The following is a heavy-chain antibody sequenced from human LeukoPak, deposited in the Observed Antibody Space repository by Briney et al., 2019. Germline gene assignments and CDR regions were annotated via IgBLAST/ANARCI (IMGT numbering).Heavy chain of an antibody. V-gene: IGHV3-23*01. CDR2: ISGSGRST. CDR1: RFTFSDYA. D-gene: IGHD5-24*01. CDR3: AQDRSSEMSYFVY. J-gene: IGHJ4*02. Sequence: GGSLRLSCAASRFTFSDYAMSWVRQAPGKGLEWVSAISGSGRSTLYADSVKGRFTISSDNSKNTLYLQMNSLRADDTAVYYCAQDRSSEMSYFVYWGQGTLGTVST.